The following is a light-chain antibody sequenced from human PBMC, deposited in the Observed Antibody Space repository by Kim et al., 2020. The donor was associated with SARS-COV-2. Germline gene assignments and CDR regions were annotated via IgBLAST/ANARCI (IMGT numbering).Light chain of an antibody. V-gene: IGLV1-40*01. CDR3: QSFDAILTKI. J-gene: IGLJ2*01. Sequence: GQTVTISCTGSSSDIGSGYSVYWYQHIPGTAPKLLISGDNNRPSGVPDRFSASRSGTSASLAITGLQAEDEADYYCQSFDAILTKIFGGGTQLTVL. CDR2: GDN. CDR1: SSDIGSGYS.